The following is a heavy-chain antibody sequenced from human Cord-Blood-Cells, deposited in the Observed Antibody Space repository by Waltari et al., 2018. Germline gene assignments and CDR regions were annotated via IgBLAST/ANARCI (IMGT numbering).Heavy chain of an antibody. V-gene: IGHV3-23*01. CDR1: GFTFSSYA. J-gene: IGHJ4*02. CDR3: AITVRGIGFGYFDY. CDR2: ISGSGGST. D-gene: IGHD3-16*01. Sequence: EVQLLESGGGLVQPGGSLRLSCAASGFTFSSYAMSWVRQAPGKGLGWGSDISGSGGSTYYADSVKGRFTISRDNSKNTLYLQMNSLRAEDTAVYYCAITVRGIGFGYFDYWGQGTLVTVSS.